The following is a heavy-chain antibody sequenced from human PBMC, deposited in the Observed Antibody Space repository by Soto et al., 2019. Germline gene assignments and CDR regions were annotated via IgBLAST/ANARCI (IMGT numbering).Heavy chain of an antibody. CDR3: ARHGDYDFWSGYYTGLGYYYYYGMDV. V-gene: IGHV5-10-1*01. CDR1: GYSFTSYW. J-gene: IGHJ6*02. Sequence: GESLKISCKGSGYSFTSYWISWVRQMPGKGLEWMGRIDPSDSYTNYSPSFQGHVTISADKSISTAYLQWSSRKASDTAMYYCARHGDYDFWSGYYTGLGYYYYYGMDVWGQGTTVTVSS. CDR2: IDPSDSYT. D-gene: IGHD3-3*01.